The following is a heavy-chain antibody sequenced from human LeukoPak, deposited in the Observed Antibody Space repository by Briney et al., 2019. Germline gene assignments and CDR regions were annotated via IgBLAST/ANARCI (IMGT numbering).Heavy chain of an antibody. CDR2: INSDGSST. D-gene: IGHD6-19*01. CDR3: ARGPSSAWYGTDY. CDR1: GFTFSSHW. V-gene: IGHV3-74*01. Sequence: PGGSLRLSCAGSGFTFSSHWMRWVRQAPGKGLVWVSRINSDGSSTSYADSVKGRFTISRDNAKNTLYLQVNSLRAEDTAVYYCARGPSSAWYGTDYWGQGTLVTVSS. J-gene: IGHJ4*02.